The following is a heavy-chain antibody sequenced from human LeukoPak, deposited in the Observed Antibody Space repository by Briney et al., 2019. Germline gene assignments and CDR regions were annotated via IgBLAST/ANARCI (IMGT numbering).Heavy chain of an antibody. Sequence: SETLSLTCTVSGGSISNYFWSWIRQPPGEGLECIGFFYYSDITYYNPSLKSRVTISLDTSKNQFSLKLSSVTAADTAVYYCARFPGGAEYRHYYYMDVWGKGTTVTVSS. CDR3: ARFPGGAEYRHYYYMDV. D-gene: IGHD1-14*01. J-gene: IGHJ6*03. CDR2: FYYSDIT. CDR1: GGSISNYF. V-gene: IGHV4-59*01.